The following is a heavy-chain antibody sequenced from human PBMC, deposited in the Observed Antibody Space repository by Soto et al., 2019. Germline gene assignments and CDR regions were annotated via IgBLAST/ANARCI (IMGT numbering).Heavy chain of an antibody. V-gene: IGHV4-34*01. D-gene: IGHD3-9*01. CDR1: GGSFSAYY. Sequence: SETRSLTCAVYGGSFSAYYWAWIRQSPGKGLEWIGEIDHSVSTNFNPSLKSRVIISVYTSKNQFSLKLTSVTAADTAVYYCAGTNRRRVIFDHYYYGREVSGKGVTVTASS. J-gene: IGHJ6*04. CDR3: AGTNRRRVIFDHYYYGREV. CDR2: IDHSVST.